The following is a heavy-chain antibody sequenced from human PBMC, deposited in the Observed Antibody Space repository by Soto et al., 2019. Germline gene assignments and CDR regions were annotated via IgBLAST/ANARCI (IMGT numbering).Heavy chain of an antibody. V-gene: IGHV3-23*01. CDR2: ISGSGGST. CDR3: AKDQGNWNHHFDY. CDR1: GFTFSNYA. Sequence: EVQLLGSGGGLVQPGGSLRLSCTASGFTFSNYAMNWVRQAPGKGLEWVSVISGSGGSTYYADSVKGRFTISRDNSKNTLYLQMNSLRAEDTAVYYCAKDQGNWNHHFDYWGQGTLVTVSS. D-gene: IGHD1-20*01. J-gene: IGHJ4*02.